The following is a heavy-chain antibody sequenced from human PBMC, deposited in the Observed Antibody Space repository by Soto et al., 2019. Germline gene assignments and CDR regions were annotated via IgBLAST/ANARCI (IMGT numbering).Heavy chain of an antibody. D-gene: IGHD6-13*01. CDR2: IYYSGST. J-gene: IGHJ3*02. V-gene: IGHV4-31*03. CDR1: GGSISSGGYY. Sequence: SETLSLTCTVSGGSISSGGYYWSWIRQHPGKGLEWIGYIYYSGSTYYNPSLKSRVTISVDTSKNQFSLKLGSVTAADTAVYYCARESSSWYNDAFDIWGQGTMVTVSS. CDR3: ARESSSWYNDAFDI.